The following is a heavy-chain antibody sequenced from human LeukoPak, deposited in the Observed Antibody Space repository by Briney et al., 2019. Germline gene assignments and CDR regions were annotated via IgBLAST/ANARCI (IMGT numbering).Heavy chain of an antibody. CDR3: ARDRDDIVTDYHPLFDQ. D-gene: IGHD3-9*01. CDR2: ISSSGSTI. J-gene: IGHJ4*02. V-gene: IGHV3-11*04. CDR1: GFTFSDYY. Sequence: GGSLRLSCAASGFTFSDYYMSWIRPAPGKGLEWVSYISSSGSTIYYADSVKGRFTISRDNAKNTLYLQMHSLRAEDTAVCYCARDRDDIVTDYHPLFDQWGQGTLVTVSS.